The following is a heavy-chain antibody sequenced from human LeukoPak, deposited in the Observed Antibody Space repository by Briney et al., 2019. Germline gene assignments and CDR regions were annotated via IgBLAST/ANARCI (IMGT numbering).Heavy chain of an antibody. Sequence: GGSLRLSCAASGFTISSYWMNWVRQAPGKGLEWVANIKQDGSEKKSVDSVKGRFTISRDNAKNSLYLQMNSLRAEDTAVYYCARAIVATWGEGAFDIWGQGTMVTVSS. CDR1: GFTISSYW. CDR2: IKQDGSEK. D-gene: IGHD5-12*01. CDR3: ARAIVATWGEGAFDI. V-gene: IGHV3-7*04. J-gene: IGHJ3*02.